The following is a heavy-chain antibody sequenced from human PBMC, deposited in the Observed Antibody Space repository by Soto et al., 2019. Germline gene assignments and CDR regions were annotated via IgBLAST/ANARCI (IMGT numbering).Heavy chain of an antibody. V-gene: IGHV3-23*01. D-gene: IGHD6-6*01. J-gene: IGHJ4*02. CDR1: GFTFTTYA. CDR2: ISGSAGST. Sequence: EVQLLESGGGLVQPGGSLRLSCAASGFTFTTYAMSWVRQAPGKGLEWVSAISGSAGSTYYADSVKGRFTISRDNSKNTLYLQMNSLRAEDTAVYYCAKNWDTTFSSSSHWGQGTRVSVSS. CDR3: AKNWDTTFSSSSH.